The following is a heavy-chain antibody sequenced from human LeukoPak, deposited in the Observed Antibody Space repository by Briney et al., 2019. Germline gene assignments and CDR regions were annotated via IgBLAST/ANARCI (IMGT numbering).Heavy chain of an antibody. V-gene: IGHV1-18*01. D-gene: IGHD6-13*01. CDR2: ISAYNGNT. CDR1: GYTFTSYG. CDR3: ARHYAYSSSWYYMDV. J-gene: IGHJ6*03. Sequence: ASVKVSCKASGYTFTSYGISWVRQAPGQGLEWMGWISAYNGNTNYAQKLQGRVTMTTDTSTSTAYMELRSLRSDDTAVYYCARHYAYSSSWYYMDVWGKGTTVTVSS.